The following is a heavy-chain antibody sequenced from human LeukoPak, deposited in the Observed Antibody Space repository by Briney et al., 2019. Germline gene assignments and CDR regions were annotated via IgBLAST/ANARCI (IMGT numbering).Heavy chain of an antibody. J-gene: IGHJ5*02. Sequence: ASVKVSCKASGYTFTSYYMHWVRQAPGQGLEWMGIINPSGGSTSYAQKFQGRVTMTRATSTSTVYMELSSLRSEDTAVYYCARHPYYDFWSGYISWFDPWGQGTLVTVSS. CDR3: ARHPYYDFWSGYISWFDP. D-gene: IGHD3-3*01. CDR2: INPSGGST. CDR1: GYTFTSYY. V-gene: IGHV1-46*01.